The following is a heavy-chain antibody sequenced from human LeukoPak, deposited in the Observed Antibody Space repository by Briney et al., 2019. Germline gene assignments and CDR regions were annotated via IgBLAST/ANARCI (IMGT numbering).Heavy chain of an antibody. CDR1: GDSISYFY. CDR3: ARQEEYSGYLTYFDY. D-gene: IGHD5-12*01. Sequence: SETLSLTCSVSGDSISYFYWSWIRQAAGKGLEWIGRFSSSGTTDYNASLKSRVTMSVDTSKNQFSLKLSSVTAADTAVYYCARQEEYSGYLTYFDYWGQGTLVTVSS. V-gene: IGHV4-4*07. J-gene: IGHJ4*02. CDR2: FSSSGTT.